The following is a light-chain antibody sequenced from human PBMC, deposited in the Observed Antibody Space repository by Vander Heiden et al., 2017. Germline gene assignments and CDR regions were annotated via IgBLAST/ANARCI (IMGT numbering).Light chain of an antibody. CDR1: QDLSNY. J-gene: IGKJ3*01. V-gene: IGKV1-33*01. Sequence: DIHITQSPSSLSASVGDRVTITCQASQDLSNYLNWYQQKPGKAPKLLIYDASNLETGVPSRFSGSGSGTDFTLTISSLQPEDVATYYCHQSDNFPPTFGHGTTVDFK. CDR2: DAS. CDR3: HQSDNFPPT.